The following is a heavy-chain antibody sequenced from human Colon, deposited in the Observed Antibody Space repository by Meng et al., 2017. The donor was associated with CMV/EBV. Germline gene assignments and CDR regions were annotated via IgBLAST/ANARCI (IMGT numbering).Heavy chain of an antibody. CDR1: GFTFSSYE. D-gene: IGHD3-3*01. V-gene: IGHV3-48*03. CDR3: ARDPYTIFGVVIHYFDY. CDR2: ISSSGSTI. Sequence: GGSLRLSCAASGFTFSSYEMNWVRQAPGKGLEWVSYISSSGSTIYYADSVKGRFTISRDNAKNSLYLQMNSLRDEDTAVYYCARDPYTIFGVVIHYFDYWGQGTLVTVSS. J-gene: IGHJ4*02.